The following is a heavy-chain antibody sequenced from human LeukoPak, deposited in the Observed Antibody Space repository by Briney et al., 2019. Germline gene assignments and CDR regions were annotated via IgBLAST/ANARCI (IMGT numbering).Heavy chain of an antibody. CDR1: GFTFSSYA. J-gene: IGHJ6*03. D-gene: IGHD3-22*01. CDR3: AKFYYYDSSGYFAYMDV. CDR2: ISGGGGST. Sequence: PGGSLRLSCAASGFTFSSYAMSWVRQAPGKGLEWVSPISGGGGSTYYADSVKGRFTISRHNSKNTLYLQMNSLRAEDTAVYYCAKFYYYDSSGYFAYMDVWGKGTTVTVSS. V-gene: IGHV3-23*01.